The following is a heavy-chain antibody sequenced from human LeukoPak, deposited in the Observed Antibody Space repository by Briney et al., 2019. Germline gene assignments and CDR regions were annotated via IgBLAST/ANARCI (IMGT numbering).Heavy chain of an antibody. CDR3: ARGVLWSSRQLFDY. D-gene: IGHD3-10*01. J-gene: IGHJ4*02. Sequence: ASVKVPCKASGYTFTGYYMHWVRQAPGQGLEWMGWINPNSGGTNYAQKFQGRVTMTRDTSISTAYMELSRLRSDDTAVYYCARGVLWSSRQLFDYWGQGTLVTVSS. CDR1: GYTFTGYY. V-gene: IGHV1-2*02. CDR2: INPNSGGT.